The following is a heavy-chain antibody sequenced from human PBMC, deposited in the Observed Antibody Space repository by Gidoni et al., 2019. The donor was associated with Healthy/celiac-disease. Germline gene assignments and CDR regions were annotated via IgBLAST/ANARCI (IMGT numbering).Heavy chain of an antibody. Sequence: QVQLQQRGAGLLKPSETLSLTCAMSGPSFSGYYWSWLRQSPGRGLEWIAEITHTGSTNYKPSLRSRVTISVDASKNQFSLQLRSVTAADTAVYYCARGRYHDSSGFPYWGQGTLVTVSS. CDR2: ITHTGST. J-gene: IGHJ4*02. D-gene: IGHD3-22*01. CDR3: ARGRYHDSSGFPY. V-gene: IGHV4-34*01. CDR1: GPSFSGYY.